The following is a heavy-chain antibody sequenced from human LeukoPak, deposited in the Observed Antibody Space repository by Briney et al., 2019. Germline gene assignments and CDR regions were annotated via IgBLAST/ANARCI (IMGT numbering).Heavy chain of an antibody. CDR3: ARWEQLATYFDY. Sequence: PSETLSLTCTVSGGSISSYYWSWIRQPPGKGLEWIGYIYFSGSTNYNPSLKSRVTISVDTSKNQFSLKLSSVTAADTAVYYCARWEQLATYFDYWGQGTLVTVSS. CDR2: IYFSGST. J-gene: IGHJ4*02. CDR1: GGSISSYY. V-gene: IGHV4-59*01. D-gene: IGHD6-6*01.